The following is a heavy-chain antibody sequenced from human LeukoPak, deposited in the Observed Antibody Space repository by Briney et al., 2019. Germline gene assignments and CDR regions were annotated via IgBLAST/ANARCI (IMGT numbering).Heavy chain of an antibody. J-gene: IGHJ4*02. Sequence: AASVKVSCKASGYTFTSYYMHWVRQAPGQGLEWMAIINPSGGSTSYAQKFQGRVTMTRDTSASTVYMELYSLRSEDTAVYYCARGHSSGYYIGPLDYWGQGTLVTVSS. CDR1: GYTFTSYY. V-gene: IGHV1-46*01. CDR2: INPSGGST. CDR3: ARGHSSGYYIGPLDY. D-gene: IGHD3-22*01.